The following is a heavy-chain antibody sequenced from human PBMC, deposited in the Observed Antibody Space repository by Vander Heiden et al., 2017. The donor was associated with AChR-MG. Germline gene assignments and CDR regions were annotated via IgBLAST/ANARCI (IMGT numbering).Heavy chain of an antibody. CDR3: ARGDVDSSGYPFDY. CDR1: GGNFSSSA. CDR2: IIPIFGTA. J-gene: IGHJ4*02. Sequence: QVQLVQSGAEVKKPGSSVKVSCKASGGNFSSSAISWVRQAPGQGLEWMGGIIPIFGTANYAQKFQGRVTITADESTSTAYMELSSLRSEDTAVYYCARGDVDSSGYPFDYWGQGTLVTVSS. V-gene: IGHV1-69*01. D-gene: IGHD3-22*01.